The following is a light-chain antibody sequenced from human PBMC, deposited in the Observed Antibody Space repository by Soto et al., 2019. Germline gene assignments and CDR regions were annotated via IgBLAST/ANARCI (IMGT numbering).Light chain of an antibody. CDR1: QDISKF. CDR2: DAS. V-gene: IGKV1-33*01. J-gene: IGKJ2*01. Sequence: DLQMTQSPSSLSASVGDRVTITCQASQDISKFLNWYQQKPGKAPRLLIYDASNLQTGVPSRFSGSGSGTVFTFTISSLQPEDIATYFCQQFDNLPYTFGQGTKLEIK. CDR3: QQFDNLPYT.